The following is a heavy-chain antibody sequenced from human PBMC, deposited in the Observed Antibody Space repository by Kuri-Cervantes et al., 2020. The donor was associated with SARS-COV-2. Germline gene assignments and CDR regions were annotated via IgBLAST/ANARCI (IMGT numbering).Heavy chain of an antibody. V-gene: IGHV1-2*02. CDR1: GYTFTGYY. Sequence: ASVKVSCKASGYTFTGYYMHWVRQAPGQGLEWMGWINPNSGGTNYAQKFQGRVTMTRDTSISTAYMELSRLRSDDTAVYYCARDREIIGAPYDAFDIWGQGTMVTVSS. J-gene: IGHJ3*02. CDR3: ARDREIIGAPYDAFDI. D-gene: IGHD7-27*01. CDR2: INPNSGGT.